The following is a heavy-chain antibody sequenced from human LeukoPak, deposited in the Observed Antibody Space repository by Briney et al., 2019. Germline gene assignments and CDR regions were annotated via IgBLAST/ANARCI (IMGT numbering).Heavy chain of an antibody. CDR1: GGSFSGYY. CDR2: INHGGGT. D-gene: IGHD3-22*01. V-gene: IGHV4-34*01. Sequence: SETLSLTCAVYGGSFSGYYWSWIRQPPGKGLEWIGEINHGGGTDYAPSLKSRVTMSLDKSKNQFSLKLSSVTAADTAVYYCAREVPDYHSGGYNPPSFDNWGQGTLVTVSS. CDR3: AREVPDYHSGGYNPPSFDN. J-gene: IGHJ4*02.